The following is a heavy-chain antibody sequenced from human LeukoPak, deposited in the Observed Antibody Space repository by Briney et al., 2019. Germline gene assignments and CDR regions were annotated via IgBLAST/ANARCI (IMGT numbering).Heavy chain of an antibody. CDR3: ARGTHFWSGDSIYYYYMDV. CDR2: INHSGST. CDR1: GGSFSGYY. Sequence: SETLSLTCAVYGGSFSGYYWSWIRQPPGKGLEWIGEINHSGSTNYNPSLKSRVTISVDTSKNQFSLKLSSVTAADTAVYYCARGTHFWSGDSIYYYYMDVWGKGTTVTVSS. D-gene: IGHD3-3*02. J-gene: IGHJ6*03. V-gene: IGHV4-34*01.